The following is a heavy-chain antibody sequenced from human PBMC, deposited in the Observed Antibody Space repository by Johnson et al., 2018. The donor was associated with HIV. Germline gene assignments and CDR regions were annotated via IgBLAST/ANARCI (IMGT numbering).Heavy chain of an antibody. CDR2: IWYDGSNK. D-gene: IGHD1-26*01. V-gene: IGHV3-33*06. J-gene: IGHJ3*02. Sequence: QVQLVESGGGVVQPGRSLRLSCAASGFTFNSYGMHWVRQAPGKGLEWVALIWYDGSNKYYADSVKGRFTISRDNSKNTLYLQMNTLRAEDTAIYYCAKDLCTEREDDVFDIWGQGTMVTVSS. CDR1: GFTFNSYG. CDR3: AKDLCTEREDDVFDI.